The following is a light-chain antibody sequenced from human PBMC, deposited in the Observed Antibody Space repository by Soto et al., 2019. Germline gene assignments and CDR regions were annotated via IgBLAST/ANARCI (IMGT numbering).Light chain of an antibody. CDR3: QQYGSSPMYT. Sequence: EIVLTQSPGTLSLSPGERATLSCRASQSVSSSYLAWYQQKPGQAPRLLIYGASSRATGIPDRFSGSGSGTGFPLTISRLEAEDFGVYYCQQYGSSPMYTFGQGTKLEIK. CDR2: GAS. V-gene: IGKV3-20*01. CDR1: QSVSSSY. J-gene: IGKJ2*01.